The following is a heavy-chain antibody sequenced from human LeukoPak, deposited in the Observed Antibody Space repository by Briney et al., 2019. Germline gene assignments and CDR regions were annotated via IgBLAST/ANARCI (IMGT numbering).Heavy chain of an antibody. J-gene: IGHJ3*02. CDR2: ISPYNGNT. CDR1: GYTFTSFG. Sequence: GESLKISCKASGYTFTSFGITWVRQAPGQGLEWMGWISPYNGNTKYAQSLQGRVTMTTDTSTSTAYMEVRSLRSDDTAVYYCARDPSGLGDAFDIWGQGTMVTVSS. CDR3: ARDPSGLGDAFDI. V-gene: IGHV1-18*01. D-gene: IGHD3/OR15-3a*01.